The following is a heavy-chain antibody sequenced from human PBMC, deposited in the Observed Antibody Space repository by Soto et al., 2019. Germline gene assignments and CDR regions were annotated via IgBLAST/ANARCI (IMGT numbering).Heavy chain of an antibody. J-gene: IGHJ4*03. V-gene: IGHV3-30*18. D-gene: IGHD4-17*01. CDR1: GFTFSNYA. CDR2: ISSDGSEK. CDR3: ANSWTTLTTGFNF. Sequence: GGSLRISCVASGFTFSNYAMHWVRQAPGKGLGWFAVISSDGSEKYYLDSVRDRLNISRDNSKKTLYLQMNNLRPEDTAMYYCANSWTTLTTGFNFWGHGAL.